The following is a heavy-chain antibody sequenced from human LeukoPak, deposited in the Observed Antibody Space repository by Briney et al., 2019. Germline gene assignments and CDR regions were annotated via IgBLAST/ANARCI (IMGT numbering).Heavy chain of an antibody. V-gene: IGHV4-34*01. J-gene: IGHJ6*03. D-gene: IGHD5-18*01. CDR3: ARGGGYSYGYIHYYYYYYMDV. Sequence: SETLSLTCAVYGVSFSDYYWSWIRQSPGKGLEWIGEINHTGSTKYNPSLKSRVTISVDTSKNQFSLKLSSVTAADTAVYYCARGGGYSYGYIHYYYYYYMDVWGKGTTVTVSS. CDR2: INHTGST. CDR1: GVSFSDYY.